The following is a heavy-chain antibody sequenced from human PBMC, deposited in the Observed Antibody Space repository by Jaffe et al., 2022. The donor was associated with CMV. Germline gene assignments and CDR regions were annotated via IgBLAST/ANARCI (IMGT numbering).Heavy chain of an antibody. CDR1: GESFSGHY. V-gene: IGHV4-34*02. Sequence: QVQLQQWGAGLLKPSETLSLSCAVYGESFSGHYWSWLRQSPGKGLEWIGEISHTGSTNYNPSLKSRVTISADTSKNQFSLNLNSVTASDTAVYYCARGRRWGLVTYYFDFWGQGTLVTVSS. J-gene: IGHJ4*02. CDR3: ARGRRWGLVTYYFDF. D-gene: IGHD2-21*02. CDR2: ISHTGST.